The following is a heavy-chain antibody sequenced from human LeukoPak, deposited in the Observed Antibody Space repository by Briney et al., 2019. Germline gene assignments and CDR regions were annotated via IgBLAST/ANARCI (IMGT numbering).Heavy chain of an antibody. CDR1: GFTVSSNS. D-gene: IGHD5-18*01. CDR2: IYSGTI. J-gene: IGHJ4*02. Sequence: GGSLRLSCTVSGFTVSSNSMSWVRQAPGKGLEWVSFIYSGTIHYSDSVKGRFTISRDNSKNTLYLQMNSLRAEDTAVYYCARARIQLWWDFDYWGQGTLVTVSS. V-gene: IGHV3-53*01. CDR3: ARARIQLWWDFDY.